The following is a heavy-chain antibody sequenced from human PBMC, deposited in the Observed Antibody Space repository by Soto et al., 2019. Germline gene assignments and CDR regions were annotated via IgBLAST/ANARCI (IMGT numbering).Heavy chain of an antibody. V-gene: IGHV4-39*01. J-gene: IGHJ6*02. CDR1: GGSISSSSYY. CDR2: IYYSGST. Sequence: QLQLQESGPGLVKPSETLSLTCTVSGGSISSSSYYWGWIRQPPGKGLEWIGSIYYSGSTYYSPSLKSRATIAVDTSKNQFSLKLSSVTAADTAVYYCACQYYDFWPPMAVWGQGTTVTVSS. CDR3: ACQYYDFWPPMAV. D-gene: IGHD3-3*01.